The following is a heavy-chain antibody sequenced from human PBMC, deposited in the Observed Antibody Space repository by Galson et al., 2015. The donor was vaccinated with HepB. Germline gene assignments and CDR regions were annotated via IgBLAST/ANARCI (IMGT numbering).Heavy chain of an antibody. CDR2: INAGNGNT. Sequence: SVKVSCKASGYTFTSYAMHWVRQAPGQRLEWMGWINAGNGNTKYSQKFQGRVTITRDTSASTAYMELRSLRSDDTAVYYCARHSYYYDSSGYGYDYWGQGTLVTVSS. D-gene: IGHD3-22*01. CDR3: ARHSYYYDSSGYGYDY. CDR1: GYTFTSYA. V-gene: IGHV1-3*01. J-gene: IGHJ4*02.